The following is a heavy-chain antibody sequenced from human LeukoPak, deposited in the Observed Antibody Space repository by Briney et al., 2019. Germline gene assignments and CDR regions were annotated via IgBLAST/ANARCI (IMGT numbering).Heavy chain of an antibody. J-gene: IGHJ4*02. CDR1: GFNVSSNY. D-gene: IGHD4-17*01. CDR3: ARDWSGDSGLDY. CDR2: VNAGGAT. Sequence: GGSLRLSCAASGFNVSSNYMTWVRQAPGKGLVWVSIVNAGGATYYADAVKGRFTISRDNSKNTVDLQMNSLRAEDTAVYFCARDWSGDSGLDYWGQGTLVTVSS. V-gene: IGHV3-66*01.